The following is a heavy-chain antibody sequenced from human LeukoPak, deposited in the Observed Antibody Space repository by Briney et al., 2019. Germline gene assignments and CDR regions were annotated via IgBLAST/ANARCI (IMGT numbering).Heavy chain of an antibody. CDR3: ARDIYSYGPFFDY. V-gene: IGHV4-59*01. J-gene: IGHJ4*02. CDR1: GGSISSYY. Sequence: PSETLSLTCTVSGGSISSYYWGWIRQPPGKGLEWLGYIYYSGSTNYNPSLKSRVTISVDTSKNQFSLKLSSVTAADTAVYYCARDIYSYGPFFDYWGQGTLVTVSS. CDR2: IYYSGST. D-gene: IGHD5-18*01.